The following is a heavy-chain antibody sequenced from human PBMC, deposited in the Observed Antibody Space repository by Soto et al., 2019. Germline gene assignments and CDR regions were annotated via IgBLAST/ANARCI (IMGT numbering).Heavy chain of an antibody. Sequence: GGSLRLSCAASGFTFRNYAMTWVRQAPGKGLEWGSSIGVSDNTTHYADSVKGRFTISRDISKNTLFLQMNSLRTGDTAVYYCAKDRCVFWSGSPLGYGLDVWGRGTTVTGSS. CDR2: IGVSDNTT. D-gene: IGHD3-3*01. V-gene: IGHV3-23*01. CDR1: GFTFRNYA. CDR3: AKDRCVFWSGSPLGYGLDV. J-gene: IGHJ6*02.